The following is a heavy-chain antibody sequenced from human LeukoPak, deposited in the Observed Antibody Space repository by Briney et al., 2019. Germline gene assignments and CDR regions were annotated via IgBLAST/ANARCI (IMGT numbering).Heavy chain of an antibody. J-gene: IGHJ6*02. CDR3: AKELIPTMVRGVMFDYYYYGMDV. CDR2: TYSSGTT. V-gene: IGHV3-53*01. D-gene: IGHD3-10*01. Sequence: PGGSLRLSCAASGFTVSSNYMSWVRQAPGKGLEYISVTYSSGTTYYADSVRDRFTISRDNSRNTLYLQMNSLRPEDTAVYYCAKELIPTMVRGVMFDYYYYGMDVWGQGTTVTVSS. CDR1: GFTVSSNY.